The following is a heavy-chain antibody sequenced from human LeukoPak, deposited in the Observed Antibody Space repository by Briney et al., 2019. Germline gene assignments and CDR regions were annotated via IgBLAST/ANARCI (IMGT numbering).Heavy chain of an antibody. CDR1: GFTFSDYY. D-gene: IGHD6-19*01. CDR3: ARSHSSGWYKRHHDAFDI. Sequence: GGSLRLSCAASGFTFSDYYMSWIRQAPGKGLEWVSYISSSGSTIYYADSVKGRFTISRDNAKNSLYLQMNSLRAEDTAVYYCARSHSSGWYKRHHDAFDIWGQGTMVTVSS. J-gene: IGHJ3*02. CDR2: ISSSGSTI. V-gene: IGHV3-11*04.